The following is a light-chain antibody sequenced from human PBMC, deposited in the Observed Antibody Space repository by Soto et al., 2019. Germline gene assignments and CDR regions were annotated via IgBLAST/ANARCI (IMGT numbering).Light chain of an antibody. J-gene: IGLJ1*01. CDR3: CSYAGSNYYV. CDR1: SNDVGSYNI. V-gene: IGLV2-23*01. CDR2: EGS. Sequence: SALAQPASVSGSPGQSITISCTGTSNDVGSYNIVSWYQHHPGKAPKLMIFEGSKRPSGVSNRFSGSKSGNTASLTISGLQAEDEADFYCCSYAGSNYYVFGTGTKDTVL.